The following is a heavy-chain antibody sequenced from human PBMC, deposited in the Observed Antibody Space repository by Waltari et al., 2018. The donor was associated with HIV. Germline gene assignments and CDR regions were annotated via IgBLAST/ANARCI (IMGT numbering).Heavy chain of an antibody. CDR2: IIPIFGTA. D-gene: IGHD2-8*02. Sequence: QVQLVQSGAEVKKPGSSVKVSCKASGGTFSSYAISWVRQAPGQGLEWVGGIIPIFGTANYAQKFQGRVTITADISTSTAYMELSSLRSEDSAMYYCARDRGPLLFYFDYWGQGTLVTVSS. CDR1: GGTFSSYA. V-gene: IGHV1-69*06. J-gene: IGHJ4*02. CDR3: ARDRGPLLFYFDY.